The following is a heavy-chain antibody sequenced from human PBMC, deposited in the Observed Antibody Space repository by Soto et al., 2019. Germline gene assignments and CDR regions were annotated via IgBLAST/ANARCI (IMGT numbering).Heavy chain of an antibody. CDR3: ARVPPPYYYGSGSYHDAFDI. Sequence: ASVKVSCKASGYTFTSYGISWVRQAPGQGLEWMGWISAYNGNTNYAQKLQGRVTMTTDTSTSTAYMELRSLRSDDTAVYYCARVPPPYYYGSGSYHDAFDIWGQGTMVTVS. CDR1: GYTFTSYG. J-gene: IGHJ3*02. D-gene: IGHD3-10*01. V-gene: IGHV1-18*01. CDR2: ISAYNGNT.